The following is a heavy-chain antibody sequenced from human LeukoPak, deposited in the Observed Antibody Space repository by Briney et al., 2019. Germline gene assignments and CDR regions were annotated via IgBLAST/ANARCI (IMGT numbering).Heavy chain of an antibody. CDR1: GFTFSDYY. Sequence: PGGSLRLSCAASGFTFSDYYMNWIRQAPGKGLECVSYISRSGSTISYADSVKGRFTISRDNSKNTLYLQMNSLRAEDTAVYYCAKVRGRVLRYFDWLKRTNNGYPDDYWGQGTLVTVSS. CDR2: ISRSGSTI. D-gene: IGHD3-9*01. V-gene: IGHV3-11*01. J-gene: IGHJ4*02. CDR3: AKVRGRVLRYFDWLKRTNNGYPDDY.